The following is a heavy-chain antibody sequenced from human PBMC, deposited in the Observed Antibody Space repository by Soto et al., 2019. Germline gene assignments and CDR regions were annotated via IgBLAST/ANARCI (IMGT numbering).Heavy chain of an antibody. CDR2: ISGSGGST. CDR3: AKGLYNYYGSGSYRADAFDI. CDR1: GFTFSSYA. D-gene: IGHD3-10*01. V-gene: IGHV3-23*01. Sequence: EVQLLESGGGLVQPGGSLGLSCAASGFTFSSYAMSWVRQAPGKGLEWVSAISGSGGSTYYADSVKGRFTISRDNSKNTLYLQMNSLRAEDTAVYYCAKGLYNYYGSGSYRADAFDIWGQGTMVTVSS. J-gene: IGHJ3*02.